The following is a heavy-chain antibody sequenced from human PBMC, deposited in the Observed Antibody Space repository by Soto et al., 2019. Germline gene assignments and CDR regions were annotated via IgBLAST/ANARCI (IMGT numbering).Heavy chain of an antibody. CDR1: GYTFTSYD. CDR3: ARDVAGRGFTFFGVFLPRAKYYYVRDV. J-gene: IGHJ6*02. D-gene: IGHD3-3*01. CDR2: MNPNTGNS. Sequence: EASVKVSCKASGYTFTSYDIYWVRQATGQGLEWMGWMNPNTGNSGYAQKFQVIVTMTSDTSISTAHMELSRLRSDDTAVYYCARDVAGRGFTFFGVFLPRAKYYYVRDVWGQGTTVTVSS. V-gene: IGHV1-8*01.